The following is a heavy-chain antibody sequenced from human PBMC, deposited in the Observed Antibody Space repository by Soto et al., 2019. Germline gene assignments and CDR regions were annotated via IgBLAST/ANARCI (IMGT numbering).Heavy chain of an antibody. CDR3: AREGDFWSGYYLDY. CDR1: GFTFSNYN. J-gene: IGHJ4*02. Sequence: GGSLRLSCAASGFTFSNYNMNWVRQAPGKGLEWVSYISSSGTTIYYADSVKGRFTISRDNAKNSLYLQMNSLRAEDTAVYYCAREGDFWSGYYLDYWGQGTLVTVSS. CDR2: ISSSGTTI. V-gene: IGHV3-48*01. D-gene: IGHD3-3*01.